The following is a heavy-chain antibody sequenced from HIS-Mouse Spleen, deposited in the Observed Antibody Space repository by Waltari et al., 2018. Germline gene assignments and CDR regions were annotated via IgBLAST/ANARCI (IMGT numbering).Heavy chain of an antibody. D-gene: IGHD6-13*01. CDR1: GGSISSSSYY. Sequence: QLQLQESGPGLVKPSETLSLTCTVSGGSISSSSYYWGWIRQPLGKGLEWIGSIYYSGSTYYNPSLKSRVTISVETSKNQFSLKLSSVTAADTAVDYCAREIPYSSSWYDWYFDLWGRGTLVTVSS. V-gene: IGHV4-39*07. J-gene: IGHJ2*01. CDR2: IYYSGST. CDR3: AREIPYSSSWYDWYFDL.